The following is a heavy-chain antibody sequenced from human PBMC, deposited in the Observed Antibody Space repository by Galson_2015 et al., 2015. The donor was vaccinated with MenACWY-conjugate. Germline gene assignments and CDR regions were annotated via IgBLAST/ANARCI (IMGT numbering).Heavy chain of an antibody. V-gene: IGHV3-30*03. J-gene: IGHJ4*02. CDR2: LSYDGFNK. CDR1: GFTLSNYG. D-gene: IGHD3-22*01. CDR3: ARENDTSGYYFFDY. Sequence: SLRLSCAVSGFTLSNYGMHWIRQAPGKGLEWVALLSYDGFNKEYADSVKGRFTISRDNSKNTLYLQMNSLTAEDTAVYYCARENDTSGYYFFDYWGQGTLATVSS.